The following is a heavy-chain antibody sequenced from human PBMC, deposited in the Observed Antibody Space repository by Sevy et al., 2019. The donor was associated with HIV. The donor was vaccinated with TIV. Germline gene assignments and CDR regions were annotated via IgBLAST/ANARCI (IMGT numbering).Heavy chain of an antibody. Sequence: GGSLRLSCAASGFTFSNAWMNWVRQAPGKGLEWVGRIKSKTDGGTTDYAAPVKGRFTISRDDSKNTQYLQMNSLKLEDTAVYYCTTAGRITMVRGVIITIYPYYYYGMDVWGQGTTVTVSS. J-gene: IGHJ6*02. D-gene: IGHD3-10*01. V-gene: IGHV3-15*07. CDR3: TTAGRITMVRGVIITIYPYYYYGMDV. CDR1: GFTFSNAW. CDR2: IKSKTDGGTT.